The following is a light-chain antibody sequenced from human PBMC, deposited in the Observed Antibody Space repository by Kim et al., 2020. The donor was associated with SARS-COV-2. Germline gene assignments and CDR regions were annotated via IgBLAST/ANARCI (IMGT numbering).Light chain of an antibody. CDR3: QQFDDVPYT. J-gene: IGKJ2*01. Sequence: GDRVTITCQASHDISNYLNWFQQKAGKAPNLLISYASKLQTGVPSRFSGTGFGTDFTLTISSLQPEDIATYYCQQFDDVPYTFGQGTKLEI. CDR2: YAS. V-gene: IGKV1-33*01. CDR1: HDISNY.